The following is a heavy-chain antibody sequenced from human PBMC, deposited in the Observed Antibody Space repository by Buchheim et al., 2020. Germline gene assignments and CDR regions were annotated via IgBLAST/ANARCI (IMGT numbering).Heavy chain of an antibody. CDR1: GGSISSYY. CDR3: ARDREWLRLGYGMDV. J-gene: IGHJ6*02. D-gene: IGHD5-12*01. Sequence: QVQLQESGPGLVKPSETLSLTCTVSGGSISSYYWSWIRKPAGKGLGGMGRIYTSGSTNNNPSLKSRVTMQVDTSKNRSSWKLSSVTAADTAVYYCARDREWLRLGYGMDVWPRDH. CDR2: IYTSGST. V-gene: IGHV4-4*07.